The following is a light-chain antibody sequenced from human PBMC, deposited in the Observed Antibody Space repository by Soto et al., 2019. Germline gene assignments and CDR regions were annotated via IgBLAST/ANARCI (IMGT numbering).Light chain of an antibody. V-gene: IGLV1-44*01. CDR2: SDN. CDR1: SSNIGTYR. Sequence: QSALAQPPSASGTPGQRVTISCSGSSSNIGTYRVSWYQHFPGTAPRLLIYSDNQRPSGVPDRFSASKSGASASLAISGLQSEDEAYFYCAAWDGSLNGCAFGTGTKVTVL. J-gene: IGLJ1*01. CDR3: AAWDGSLNGCA.